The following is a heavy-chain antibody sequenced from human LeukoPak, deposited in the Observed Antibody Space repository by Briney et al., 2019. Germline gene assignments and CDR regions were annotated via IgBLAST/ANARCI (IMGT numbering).Heavy chain of an antibody. Sequence: IPSETLSLTCAVYGGSFSGYYWSWIRQPPGKGLEWIGRIYTSGSTTYNPSLKSRVTTSVDTSKSPFSLNLMSVTAADTAVYYCTRDTGTTGEVKFDPWGQGTLVTVSS. V-gene: IGHV4-4*07. CDR2: IYTSGST. CDR3: TRDTGTTGEVKFDP. J-gene: IGHJ5*02. CDR1: GGSFSGYY. D-gene: IGHD4-17*01.